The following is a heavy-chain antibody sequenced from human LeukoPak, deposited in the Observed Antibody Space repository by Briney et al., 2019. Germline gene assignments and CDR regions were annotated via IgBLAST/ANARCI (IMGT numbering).Heavy chain of an antibody. Sequence: ASVKVSCKASGYTFTSYYMHWVRQAPGQGLEWMGIINPSGGSTSYAQKFQGRVTMTRDTSTSTVYMELSSLRSEDTAVYYCAIQGYCSGGGCLGAGAYFDYWGQGTLVTVSS. CDR3: AIQGYCSGGGCLGAGAYFDY. J-gene: IGHJ4*02. D-gene: IGHD2-15*01. CDR2: INPSGGST. V-gene: IGHV1-46*01. CDR1: GYTFTSYY.